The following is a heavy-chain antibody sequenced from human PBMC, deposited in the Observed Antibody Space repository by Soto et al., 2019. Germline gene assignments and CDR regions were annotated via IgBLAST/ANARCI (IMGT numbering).Heavy chain of an antibody. V-gene: IGHV2-5*01. J-gene: IGHJ3*02. D-gene: IGHD3-22*01. CDR2: IYWNDDK. CDR1: GFSLSTSGVG. CDR3: AHSRSYYYDSSGYYSLNDAFDI. Sequence: SGPTLVNPTQTLTLTCTFSGFSLSTSGVGVGWIRQPPGKALEWLALIYWNDDKRYSPSLKSRLTITKDTSKNQVVLTMTNMDPVDTATYYCAHSRSYYYDSSGYYSLNDAFDIWGQGTMVTVSS.